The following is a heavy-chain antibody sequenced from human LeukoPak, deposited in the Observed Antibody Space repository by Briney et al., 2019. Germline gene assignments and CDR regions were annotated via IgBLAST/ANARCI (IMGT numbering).Heavy chain of an antibody. Sequence: GRSLRLSCEGSGFTFRNYGMHWVRQAPGKGLEWVTGISYDGSNEYYADSVKGRFTISRDNSRNTLYLQINSLRAEDTAVYYCARNRGDPSYFDYWGQGTLVTVSS. CDR1: GFTFRNYG. J-gene: IGHJ4*02. V-gene: IGHV3-30*03. D-gene: IGHD4-17*01. CDR3: ARNRGDPSYFDY. CDR2: ISYDGSNE.